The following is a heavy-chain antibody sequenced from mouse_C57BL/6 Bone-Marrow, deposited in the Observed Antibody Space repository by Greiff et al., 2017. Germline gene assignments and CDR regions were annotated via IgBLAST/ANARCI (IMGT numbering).Heavy chain of an antibody. CDR1: GYSITSGYY. CDR3: ASTWYFDV. V-gene: IGHV3-6*01. J-gene: IGHJ1*03. Sequence: EVKLQESGPGLVKPSQSLSLTCSVTGYSITSGYYWNWIRQFPGNKLEWMGYISYDGSNNYNPSLKNRISITRDTSKNQFFLKLNSVTTEDTATYYCASTWYFDVWGTGTTVTVSS. CDR2: ISYDGSN.